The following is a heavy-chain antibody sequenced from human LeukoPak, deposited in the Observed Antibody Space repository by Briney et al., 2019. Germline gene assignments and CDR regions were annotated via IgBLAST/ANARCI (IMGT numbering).Heavy chain of an antibody. CDR3: ARLSYSSSWYRGGFDY. CDR2: IYPDDSNT. D-gene: IGHD6-13*01. CDR1: GYHFPIYW. Sequence: GESLQISCQGSGYHFPIYWIGWVRQMPGQGLEWMGIIYPDDSNTIYGPSFQGQVTISADKSINTAYPEWSSLKASDTAIYYCARLSYSSSWYRGGFDYWGQGTLVTVSS. J-gene: IGHJ4*02. V-gene: IGHV5-51*01.